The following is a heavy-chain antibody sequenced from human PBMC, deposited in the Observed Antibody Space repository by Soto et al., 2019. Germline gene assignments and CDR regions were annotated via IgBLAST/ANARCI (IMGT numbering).Heavy chain of an antibody. V-gene: IGHV4-59*01. CDR1: GGSISSYY. CDR2: IYYSGST. Sequence: SETLSLTCTVSGGSISSYYWSWIRQPPGKGLEWIGYIYYSGSTNYNPSLKSRVTISVDTSKNQSSLKLSSVTAADTAVYYCARGRAFWRGYSYSGQRTLVTVPS. J-gene: IGHJ4*02. CDR3: ARGRAFWRGYSY. D-gene: IGHD3-3*01.